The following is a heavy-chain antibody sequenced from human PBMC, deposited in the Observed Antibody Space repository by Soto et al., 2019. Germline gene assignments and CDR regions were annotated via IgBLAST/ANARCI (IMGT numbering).Heavy chain of an antibody. V-gene: IGHV3-30-3*01. Sequence: QVQLVESGGGVVQPGRSLRLSCAASGFTLSSYAMHWVRQAPGKGLEWVAVISYDGSNKYYADSVKGRFTISRDNSKNTLYLQMNSLRAEDTAVYYCAREVGVIPFDLWGRGTLVTVSS. J-gene: IGHJ2*01. D-gene: IGHD3-10*01. CDR3: AREVGVIPFDL. CDR1: GFTLSSYA. CDR2: ISYDGSNK.